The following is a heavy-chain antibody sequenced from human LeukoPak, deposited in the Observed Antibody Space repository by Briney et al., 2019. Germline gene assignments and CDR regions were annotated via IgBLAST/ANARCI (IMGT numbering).Heavy chain of an antibody. V-gene: IGHV1-8*01. D-gene: IGHD6-13*01. CDR3: ARDQPSIREDDAFDI. J-gene: IGHJ3*02. CDR1: GYTFTSYD. CDR2: MNPNSGNT. Sequence: ASVKVSCKASGYTFTSYDINWVRQATGQGLEWMGWMNPNSGNTGYAQKFQGRVTMTRNTSISTAYMELSRLRSEDTAVYYCARDQPSIREDDAFDIWGQGTMATVSS.